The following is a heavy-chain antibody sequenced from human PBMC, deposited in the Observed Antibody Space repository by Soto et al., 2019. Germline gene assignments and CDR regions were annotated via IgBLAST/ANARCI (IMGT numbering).Heavy chain of an antibody. CDR1: GGSISSYY. V-gene: IGHV4-59*01. CDR2: IYYSGNT. D-gene: IGHD4-17*01. CDR3: ARDSGYGDPFDY. J-gene: IGHJ4*02. Sequence: QVQLQESGPGLVKPSETLSLTCTVSGGSISSYYWSWIRQPPGKGLEWIGYIYYSGNTNYNPSLRSRVTISVDTSKNQFSLKLSSVTAADTAMYCCARDSGYGDPFDYWGQGTLVTVSS.